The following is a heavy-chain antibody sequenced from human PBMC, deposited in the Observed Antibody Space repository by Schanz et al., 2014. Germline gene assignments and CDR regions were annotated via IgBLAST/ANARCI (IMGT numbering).Heavy chain of an antibody. Sequence: EVQLLESGGGLVQPGGSLRLSCTASGFTFSSYAMCWVRQAPGKGLEWVSLISDSGDTAYYADSVKGRFTISRDNFKGALYLQMSSLRAEDTAVYYCAKSLESCPGGRCSRGYFDYWGQGTLVTVSS. V-gene: IGHV3-23*01. CDR1: GFTFSSYA. CDR2: ISDSGDTA. CDR3: AKSLESCPGGRCSRGYFDY. J-gene: IGHJ4*02. D-gene: IGHD2-8*02.